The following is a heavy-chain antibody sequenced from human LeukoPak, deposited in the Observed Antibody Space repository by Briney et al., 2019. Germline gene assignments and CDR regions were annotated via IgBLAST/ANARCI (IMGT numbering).Heavy chain of an antibody. V-gene: IGHV1-18*01. CDR1: GYTFTSYG. Sequence: ASVKVSCKASGYTFTSYGISWVRQAPGQGLEWMGWISAYNGNTNYAQKLQGRVTMTTDTSTSTAYMELRSLRSDDTAVYYCARDPVISEHPYYYYYMDVWGKGTTVTVSS. D-gene: IGHD3-3*02. J-gene: IGHJ6*03. CDR2: ISAYNGNT. CDR3: ARDPVISEHPYYYYYMDV.